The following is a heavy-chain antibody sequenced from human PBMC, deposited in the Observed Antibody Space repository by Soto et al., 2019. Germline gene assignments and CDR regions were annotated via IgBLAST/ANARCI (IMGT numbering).Heavy chain of an antibody. CDR1: GVSFSGYK. CDR3: MKGRSRGGNFL. Sequence: WETLSLTCAAYGVSFSGYKWSWVRQPPGKWLEWIGEINHTGNTNYSPSLKSRVTMSVDTSNNQFSLNLTSVTAADTAAYYCMKGRSRGGNFLWGQGXLVTVYS. CDR2: INHTGNT. V-gene: IGHV4-34*01. J-gene: IGHJ4*02. D-gene: IGHD2-21*02.